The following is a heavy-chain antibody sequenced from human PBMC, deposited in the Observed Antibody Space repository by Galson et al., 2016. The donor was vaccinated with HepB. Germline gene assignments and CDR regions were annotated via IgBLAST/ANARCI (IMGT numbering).Heavy chain of an antibody. CDR1: GGTFSNYA. CDR3: AMRRRYYDILTGPNYSYYGLDV. J-gene: IGHJ6*02. Sequence: SVKVSCKASGGTFSNYAISWVRQAPGQGLEWMGGIIPIFDTTNYAQRFQGRVTITADKSTNTAYMELSSLRSEDTAVYYCAMRRRYYDILTGPNYSYYGLDVWGQGTTVTVSS. D-gene: IGHD3-9*01. CDR2: IIPIFDTT. V-gene: IGHV1-69*06.